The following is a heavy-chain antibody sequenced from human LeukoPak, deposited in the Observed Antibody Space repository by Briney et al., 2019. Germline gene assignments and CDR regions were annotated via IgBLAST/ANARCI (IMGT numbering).Heavy chain of an antibody. J-gene: IGHJ4*02. V-gene: IGHV4-61*01. CDR3: ASPREGSGYPFY. CDR2: IYYSGST. D-gene: IGHD3-22*01. Sequence: RASETLSLTCTVSGGSVSSGSYYWSWIRQPPGKGLEWIGYIYYSGSTYYNPSLKSRVTISVDTSKNQFSLKLSSVTAADTAVYYCASPREGSGYPFYWGQGTLVTVSS. CDR1: GGSVSSGSYY.